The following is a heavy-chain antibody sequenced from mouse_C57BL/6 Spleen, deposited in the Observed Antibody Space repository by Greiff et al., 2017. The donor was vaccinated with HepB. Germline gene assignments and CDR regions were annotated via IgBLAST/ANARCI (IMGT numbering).Heavy chain of an antibody. Sequence: EVQLVESGGGLVKPGGSLKLSCAASGFTFSSYAMSWVRQTPEKRLEWVATISDGGSYNYYPDNVKGRFTISRDKAKNHLYLQMSHLKSEDTAMYYCAREGITTVVAGFDYWGQGTTLTVSS. D-gene: IGHD1-1*01. CDR3: AREGITTVVAGFDY. CDR2: ISDGGSYN. V-gene: IGHV5-4*01. CDR1: GFTFSSYA. J-gene: IGHJ2*01.